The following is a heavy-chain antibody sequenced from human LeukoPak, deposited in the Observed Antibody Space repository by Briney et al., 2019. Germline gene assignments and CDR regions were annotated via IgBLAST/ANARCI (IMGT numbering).Heavy chain of an antibody. Sequence: SETLSLTCTVSGGSISIYYWSWIRQPPGKGLEWIGYIYNSGSTYYNPSLKSRVTISVDTPKNQFSLKLSSVTAADTAVYYCARPLGDYYMDVWGKGTTVTVSS. CDR1: GGSISIYY. V-gene: IGHV4-4*08. J-gene: IGHJ6*03. CDR3: ARPLGDYYMDV. CDR2: IYNSGST.